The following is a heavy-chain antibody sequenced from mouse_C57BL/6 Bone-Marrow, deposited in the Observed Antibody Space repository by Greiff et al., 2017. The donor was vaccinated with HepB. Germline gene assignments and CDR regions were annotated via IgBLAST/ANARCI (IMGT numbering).Heavy chain of an antibody. D-gene: IGHD1-1*02. Sequence: QVQLQQPGAELVRPGTSVKLSCKASGYTFTSYWMHWVKQRPGQGLEWIGVIDPSDSYTNYNQKFKGKATLTVDTSSSTAYMQLSSLTSEDSAVYYCAREVGDSAWFAYWGQGTLVTVSA. CDR3: AREVGDSAWFAY. V-gene: IGHV1-59*01. CDR1: GYTFTSYW. CDR2: IDPSDSYT. J-gene: IGHJ3*01.